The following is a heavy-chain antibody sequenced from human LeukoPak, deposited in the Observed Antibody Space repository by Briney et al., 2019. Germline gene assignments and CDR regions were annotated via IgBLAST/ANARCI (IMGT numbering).Heavy chain of an antibody. CDR3: AKGRSSWSAFDY. V-gene: IGHV1-8*03. CDR2: MNPNSGNT. Sequence: ASVKVSCKASGYTFTSYDINWVRQATGQGLEWMGWMNPNSGNTGYAQKFQGRVTITRNTSISTAYMELSSLRSEDTAVYYCAKGRSSWSAFDYWGQGTLVTVSS. CDR1: GYTFTSYD. J-gene: IGHJ4*02. D-gene: IGHD6-13*01.